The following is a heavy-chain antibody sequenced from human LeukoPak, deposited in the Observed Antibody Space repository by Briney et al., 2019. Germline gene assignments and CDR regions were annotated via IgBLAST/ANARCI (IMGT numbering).Heavy chain of an antibody. Sequence: GGSLRLSCTYSGFTSRFLGMSWIRQAPGKGLEWVSGTSGSGGSEYYADSVRGRFTISRDTSKNVLFLQMNSLRVEDTALYYCAKDRVAWDEHDYWGQGTLVTVPS. J-gene: IGHJ4*02. CDR1: GFTSRFLG. V-gene: IGHV3-23*01. CDR2: TSGSGGSE. D-gene: IGHD1-26*01. CDR3: AKDRVAWDEHDY.